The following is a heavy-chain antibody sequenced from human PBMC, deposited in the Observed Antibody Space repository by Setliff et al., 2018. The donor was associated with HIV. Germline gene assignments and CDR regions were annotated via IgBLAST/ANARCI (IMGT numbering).Heavy chain of an antibody. J-gene: IGHJ4*02. Sequence: SATLSLTCNVSGGSISSNNYYCNWIRQPAGKGLEWIGHMYISGSTNYNPSLKSRVTMSLYTSKNQFSLKLSSVTAADTAIYYCARGSRSHGGMFGYWGQGTLVTVSS. CDR3: ARGSRSHGGMFGY. V-gene: IGHV4-61*09. D-gene: IGHD6-13*01. CDR2: MYISGST. CDR1: GGSISSNNYY.